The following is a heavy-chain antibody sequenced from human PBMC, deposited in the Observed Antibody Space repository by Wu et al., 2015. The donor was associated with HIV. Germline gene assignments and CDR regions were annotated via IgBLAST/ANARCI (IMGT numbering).Heavy chain of an antibody. CDR1: GYTFTSYG. CDR2: ISAYNGNT. D-gene: IGHD3-22*01. CDR3: ATGHDSSGYYSAFPHAFDI. V-gene: IGHV1-18*01. Sequence: QVQLVQSGGEVKKPGASVKVSCKASGYTFTSYGISWVRQAPGQGLEWMGWISAYNGNTNYAQKLQGRVTMTTDTSTSTAYMELRSLRSDDTAVYYCATGHDSSGYYSAFPHAFDIWGQGTMVTVSS. J-gene: IGHJ3*02.